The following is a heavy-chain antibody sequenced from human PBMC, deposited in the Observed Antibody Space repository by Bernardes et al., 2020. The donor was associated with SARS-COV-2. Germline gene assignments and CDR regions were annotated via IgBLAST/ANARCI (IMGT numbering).Heavy chain of an antibody. V-gene: IGHV2-5*05. Sequence: SGPTQVKPRQTLTLTCNFSGVSFRADGVAGGWVGEPHGTAREWRGNIYGEDEKRSGPSLNSRLTITKDTSKNQVVLTMTNMDPLDTATYYCAHRGLLSVFEYWGQGTLVIVSS. CDR1: GVSFRADGVA. CDR3: AHRGLLSVFEY. CDR2: IYGEDEK. J-gene: IGHJ4*02.